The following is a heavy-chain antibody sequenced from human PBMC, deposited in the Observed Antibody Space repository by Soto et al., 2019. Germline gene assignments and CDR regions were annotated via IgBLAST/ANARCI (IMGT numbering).Heavy chain of an antibody. V-gene: IGHV6-1*01. CDR1: GDSVSSSSVT. CDR2: TYYRSKWYN. CDR3: LNLTANSGLDT. Sequence: SQTLSLTCAISGDSVSSSSVTWNWIRQSPSRGLEWLGRTYYRSKWYNDYAESVKSRITINPDTSKNQFPLHLNSVTPEDTAVYYCLNLTANSGLDTWAQQNVVPISS. D-gene: IGHD4-4*01. J-gene: IGHJ5*02.